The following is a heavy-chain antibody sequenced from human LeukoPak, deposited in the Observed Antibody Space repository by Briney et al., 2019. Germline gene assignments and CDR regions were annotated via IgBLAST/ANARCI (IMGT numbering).Heavy chain of an antibody. CDR3: VRDAYTSGPFDY. CDR2: IDPSGGST. J-gene: IGHJ4*02. CDR1: GYTFTNYY. D-gene: IGHD2-15*01. V-gene: IGHV1-46*01. Sequence: ASVKVSCKASGYTFTNYYMHWVRQAPGQGPVWMGIIDPSGGSTSYAQRFQGRVTMTRDMSTSTVYMELSSLRSEDTAVYYCVRDAYTSGPFDYWGQGTLVTVSS.